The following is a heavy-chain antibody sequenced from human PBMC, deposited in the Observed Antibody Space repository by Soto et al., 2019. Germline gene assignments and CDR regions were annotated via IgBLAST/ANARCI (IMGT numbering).Heavy chain of an antibody. J-gene: IGHJ6*02. D-gene: IGHD2-2*01. CDR3: ARSQGSSTSLEIYYYYYYGMDV. CDR1: GGTFSSYA. V-gene: IGHV1-69*01. CDR2: IIPISGTA. Sequence: QVQLVQSGAEVKKPGSSVMVSCKASGGTFSSYAISWVRQAPGQGLEWMGGIIPISGTANYAQKFQGRVTITADESTRTAYMELSSLRSEDTAVYYCARSQGSSTSLEIYYYYYYGMDVWGQGTTVTVSS.